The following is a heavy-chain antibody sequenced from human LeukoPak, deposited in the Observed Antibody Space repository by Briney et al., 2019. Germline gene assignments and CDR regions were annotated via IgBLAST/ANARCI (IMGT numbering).Heavy chain of an antibody. J-gene: IGHJ6*02. V-gene: IGHV4-34*01. CDR2: INHGGST. CDR3: ARNHIVVVPAARRNYYGMDV. Sequence: SETLSLTCAVYGGSFSGYYWSWIRQPPGKGLEWIGEINHGGSTNYNPSLKSRVTISVDTSKNQFSLKLSSVTAADTAVYYCARNHIVVVPAARRNYYGMDVWGQGTTVTVSS. CDR1: GGSFSGYY. D-gene: IGHD2-2*01.